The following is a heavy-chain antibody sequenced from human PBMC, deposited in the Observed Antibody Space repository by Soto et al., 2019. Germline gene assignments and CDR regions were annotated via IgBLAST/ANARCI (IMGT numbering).Heavy chain of an antibody. D-gene: IGHD3-10*01. Sequence: QVQLQQGGAGLLRPSETLSLTCAVYGGSFSGYYWSWIRQPPGKGLEWIGEINHSGSTNYNPSLKSRVTIAVDTFKNPFSLRLSSVTAADTAVYYCARGNSRSYYKRGPWFDPWGQGSLVTVSS. J-gene: IGHJ5*02. CDR2: INHSGST. CDR3: ARGNSRSYYKRGPWFDP. CDR1: GGSFSGYY. V-gene: IGHV4-34*01.